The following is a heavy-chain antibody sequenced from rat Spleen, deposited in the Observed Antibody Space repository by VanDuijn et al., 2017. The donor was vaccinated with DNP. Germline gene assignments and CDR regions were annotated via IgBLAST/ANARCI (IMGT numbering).Heavy chain of an antibody. Sequence: QVQLKESGPGLVQPSQTLSLTCTVAGFSLTSYNVHWVRQLPGKGLEWMGVIWNPGGTRYNSALKPRLSISKDTSRSQVFVHMNSLQTEDTATYYCARCGYEGHYYVMDAWGQGTSVTVSS. V-gene: IGHV2-41*01. CDR2: IWNPGGT. CDR1: GFSLTSYN. J-gene: IGHJ4*01. D-gene: IGHD1-12*01. CDR3: ARCGYEGHYYVMDA.